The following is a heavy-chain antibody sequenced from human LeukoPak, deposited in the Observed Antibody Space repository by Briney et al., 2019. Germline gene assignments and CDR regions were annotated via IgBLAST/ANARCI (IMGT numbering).Heavy chain of an antibody. D-gene: IGHD3-10*01. V-gene: IGHV3-43*01. CDR1: GFTFNDYT. Sequence: GGSLRLSCAASGFTFNDYTMNWVRQAPGKGLEWVSLISWDGGNTYYAESVKGRFTISRDKTKNSLYLQMKSLRAEDTALYFCARDHYYGSGSYSRWVYFDYWGQGTLVTVSS. CDR2: ISWDGGNT. J-gene: IGHJ4*02. CDR3: ARDHYYGSGSYSRWVYFDY.